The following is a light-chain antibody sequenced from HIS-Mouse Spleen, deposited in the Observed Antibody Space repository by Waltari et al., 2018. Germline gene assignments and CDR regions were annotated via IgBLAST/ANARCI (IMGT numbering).Light chain of an antibody. Sequence: DIVMTQSPDSLAVSLGERATINCKSSQSVLYSSNNKNYLAWYQQKPGQPPNLLIYWASTRESGVPDRCSGSGSGTDFTLTISSLQAEDVAVYYCQQYYSTPYTFGQGTKLEIK. V-gene: IGKV4-1*01. CDR3: QQYYSTPYT. CDR1: QSVLYSSNNKNY. CDR2: WAS. J-gene: IGKJ2*01.